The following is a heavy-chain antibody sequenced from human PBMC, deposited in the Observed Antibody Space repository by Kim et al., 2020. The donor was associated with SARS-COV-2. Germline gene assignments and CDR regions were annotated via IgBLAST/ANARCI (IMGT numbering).Heavy chain of an antibody. D-gene: IGHD6-19*01. V-gene: IGHV3-23*01. Sequence: YAESVKGRFTISRDNSQNKVYLQGNSLRSEDTAIYYCARGSGWYDFWGQGTLVTVSS. J-gene: IGHJ5*01. CDR3: ARGSGWYDF.